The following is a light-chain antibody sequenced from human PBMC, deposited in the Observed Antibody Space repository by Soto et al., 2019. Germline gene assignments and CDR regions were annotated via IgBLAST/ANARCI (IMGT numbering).Light chain of an antibody. CDR3: QHYNSYSEA. J-gene: IGKJ1*01. V-gene: IGKV1-5*03. CDR1: QTISSW. CDR2: KAS. Sequence: DIQMTQSPSTLSGSVGDRVTITCRASQTISSWLAWYQQKPGKAPKLLIYKASTLKSGVPSRFGGSGSGTEFTLTISSLQPDDFATYCCQHYNSYSEAFGQGTKVEL.